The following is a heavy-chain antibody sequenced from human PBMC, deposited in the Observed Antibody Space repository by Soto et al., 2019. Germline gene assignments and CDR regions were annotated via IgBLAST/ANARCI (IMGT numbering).Heavy chain of an antibody. D-gene: IGHD2-2*01. J-gene: IGHJ5*02. CDR3: AKHSEYQLLSWFDP. CDR2: ISAGGGNT. Sequence: EVQLLESGGVLVQPGGSLRLSCAASGFSFSTYAMSWVRQAPGKGLEWVSGISAGGGNTFYADSVRGRFTISRDNSKNTLDLQMSSLRAEDTALYYCAKHSEYQLLSWFDPWGQGTLVTVSS. V-gene: IGHV3-23*01. CDR1: GFSFSTYA.